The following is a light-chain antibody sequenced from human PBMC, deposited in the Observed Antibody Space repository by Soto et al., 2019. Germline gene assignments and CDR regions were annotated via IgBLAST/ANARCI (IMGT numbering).Light chain of an antibody. CDR3: QQCETNPPT. Sequence: AFRWTNTQSSLSASVGDKFTIPSRASQNISSCLAWFQQKPGKAPKLPIYDASSLESGVPSRFSGSGSGTDFTLTISSLQPEDFATYYCQQCETNPPTFGEGTKV. CDR2: DAS. V-gene: IGKV1-13*02. J-gene: IGKJ4*01. CDR1: QNISSC.